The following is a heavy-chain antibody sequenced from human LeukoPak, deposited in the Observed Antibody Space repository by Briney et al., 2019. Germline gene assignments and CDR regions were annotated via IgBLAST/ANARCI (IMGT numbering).Heavy chain of an antibody. CDR3: ARKSYYYDSSGYPNYYYYYMDV. CDR1: GGTFSSYA. J-gene: IGHJ6*03. CDR2: IIPIFGTA. Sequence: SVKVSCKASGGTFSSYAISWVRQAPGQGLEWMGGIIPIFGTANYAQKFQGRVTITADESTSTAYMELSSLRSEDTAVYYCARKSYYYDSSGYPNYYYYYMDVWGKGTTVTVSS. V-gene: IGHV1-69*13. D-gene: IGHD3-22*01.